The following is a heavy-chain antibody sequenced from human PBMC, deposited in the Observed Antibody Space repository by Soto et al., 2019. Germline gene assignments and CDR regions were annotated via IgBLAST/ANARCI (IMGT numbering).Heavy chain of an antibody. V-gene: IGHV4-34*01. CDR1: GGSFSGYY. CDR2: INHSGST. J-gene: IGHJ4*02. Sequence: QVQLQQWGAGLLKPSETLSLTCAVYGGSFSGYYWSWIRQPPGKGLEWIGEINHSGSTNYNPSLKSRVTISVDTSKNQFSLKLSSVTAADTAVYCCASDCSSTSCYAGSRWGQGTLVTVSS. CDR3: ASDCSSTSCYAGSR. D-gene: IGHD2-2*01.